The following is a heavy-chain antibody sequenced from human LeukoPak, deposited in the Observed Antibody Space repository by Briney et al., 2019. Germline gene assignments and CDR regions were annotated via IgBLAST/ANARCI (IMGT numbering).Heavy chain of an antibody. CDR3: ARGGAPPYDFWSGHAFDI. CDR2: IYYSGST. J-gene: IGHJ3*02. V-gene: IGHV4-31*03. Sequence: SETLSLTCTVSGGSISSGGYYWSWIRQHPGKGLEWIGYIYYSGSTYYNPSLKSRVTISVDTPKNQFSLKLSSVTAADTAVYYCARGGAPPYDFWSGHAFDIWGQGTMVTVSS. D-gene: IGHD3-3*01. CDR1: GGSISSGGYY.